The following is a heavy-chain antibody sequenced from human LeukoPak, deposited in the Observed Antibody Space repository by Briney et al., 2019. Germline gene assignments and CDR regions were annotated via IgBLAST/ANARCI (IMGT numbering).Heavy chain of an antibody. CDR3: AKVPGLAVADY. J-gene: IGHJ4*02. V-gene: IGHV3-7*03. CDR2: IKQDGSEK. D-gene: IGHD6-19*01. Sequence: GGSLRLSCAASGFTFSSYWMSWVRQAPGKGLEWVANIKQDGSEKYYVDSVKGRFTISRDNAKNSLYLQMNSLRAEDTAVYYCAKVPGLAVADYWGQGTLVTVSS. CDR1: GFTFSSYW.